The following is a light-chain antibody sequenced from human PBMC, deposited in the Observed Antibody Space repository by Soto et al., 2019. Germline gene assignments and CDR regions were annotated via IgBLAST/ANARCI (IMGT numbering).Light chain of an antibody. Sequence: QSVLTQPASVSGSAGQSITISCTGTSSDVGSSNYVSWYQQHPGTAPKLMIYTVSNRPSGVSNRFSGFKSGNTASLTISGLQAEDEADYYCSSFTTSSTLIFGGGTKLTVL. CDR3: SSFTTSSTLI. CDR1: SSDVGSSNY. J-gene: IGLJ2*01. CDR2: TVS. V-gene: IGLV2-14*01.